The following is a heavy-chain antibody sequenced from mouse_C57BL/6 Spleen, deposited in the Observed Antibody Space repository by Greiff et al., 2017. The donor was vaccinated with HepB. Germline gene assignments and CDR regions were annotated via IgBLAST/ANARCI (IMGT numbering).Heavy chain of an antibody. V-gene: IGHV5-17*01. CDR2: ISSGSSTI. J-gene: IGHJ2*01. Sequence: EVQGVESGGGLVKPGGSLKLSCAASGFTFSDYGMHWVRQAPEKGLEWVAYISSGSSTIYYADTVKGRFTISRDNAKNTLFLQMTSLRSEDTAMYYCARRPPGYDYDETGYFDYWGQGTTLTVSS. CDR1: GFTFSDYG. D-gene: IGHD2-4*01. CDR3: ARRPPGYDYDETGYFDY.